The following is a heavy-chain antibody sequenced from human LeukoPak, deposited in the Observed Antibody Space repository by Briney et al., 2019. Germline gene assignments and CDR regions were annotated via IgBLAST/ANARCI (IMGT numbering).Heavy chain of an antibody. CDR1: GGSISGTNW. CDR3: SRESGPFSPFGF. V-gene: IGHV4-4*02. CDR2: ISLRGLT. J-gene: IGHJ4*02. D-gene: IGHD1-26*01. Sequence: PSETLSRTCGVSGGSISGTNWWSWVRQPPGQGLEWIGEISLRGLTNYNPSLRSRLTMSLDESKNQVSLNLTSVTAADTAVYYCSRESGPFSPFGFWGQGTLVSVHS.